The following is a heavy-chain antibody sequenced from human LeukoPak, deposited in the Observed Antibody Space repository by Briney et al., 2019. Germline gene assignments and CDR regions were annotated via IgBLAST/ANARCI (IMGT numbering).Heavy chain of an antibody. V-gene: IGHV5-51*01. CDR1: GYSFTSYW. J-gene: IGHJ3*02. D-gene: IGHD1-26*01. CDR2: IYPGDSDT. CDR3: ARQGWWELGAFDI. Sequence: GESLKISCTTSGYSFTSYWIGWVRQMPGKGLEWMGIIYPGDSDTRYSPSFQGQVTISADKSISTAYLQWSSLKASDTAMYYCARQGWWELGAFDIWGQGTMVTVSS.